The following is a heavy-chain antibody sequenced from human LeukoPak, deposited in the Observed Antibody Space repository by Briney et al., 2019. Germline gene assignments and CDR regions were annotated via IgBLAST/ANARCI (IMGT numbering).Heavy chain of an antibody. CDR3: ARLNYYGSGSKYNWFDP. D-gene: IGHD3-10*01. V-gene: IGHV1-18*01. CDR1: GGTFSSYA. J-gene: IGHJ5*02. CDR2: ISAYNGNT. Sequence: ASVKVSCKASGGTFSSYAISWVRQAPGQGLEWMGWISAYNGNTNYAQKLQGRVTMTTDTSTSTAYMELRSLRSDDTAVYYCARLNYYGSGSKYNWFDPWGQGTLVTVSS.